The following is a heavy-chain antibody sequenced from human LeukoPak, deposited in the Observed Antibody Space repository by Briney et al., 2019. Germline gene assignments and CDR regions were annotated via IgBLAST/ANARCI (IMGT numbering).Heavy chain of an antibody. D-gene: IGHD3-22*01. CDR1: GGSISSYY. V-gene: IGHV4-59*01. CDR2: IYYSGST. Sequence: SETLSLTCTVSGGSISSYYWSWIRQPPGKGLEWIGYIYYSGSTNYNPSLKSRVTISVDTSKNQFSLKLSSVTAADTAVYYCARAYARDSSGYFFDYWGQGTLVTVSS. J-gene: IGHJ4*02. CDR3: ARAYARDSSGYFFDY.